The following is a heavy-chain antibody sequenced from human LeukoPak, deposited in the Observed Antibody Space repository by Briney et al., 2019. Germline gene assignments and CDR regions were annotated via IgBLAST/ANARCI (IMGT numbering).Heavy chain of an antibody. Sequence: PGGSLRLSCAASGFTFTNYAMSWIRQPPGKGLECIVYIYYSGSTNYNPSLKSRVTISVDTSKNQFSLKLSSVTAADTAVYYCAGGTVVTPHYYYYYGMDVWGQGTTVTVSS. CDR1: GFTFTNYA. V-gene: IGHV4-59*01. J-gene: IGHJ6*02. D-gene: IGHD4-23*01. CDR2: IYYSGST. CDR3: AGGTVVTPHYYYYYGMDV.